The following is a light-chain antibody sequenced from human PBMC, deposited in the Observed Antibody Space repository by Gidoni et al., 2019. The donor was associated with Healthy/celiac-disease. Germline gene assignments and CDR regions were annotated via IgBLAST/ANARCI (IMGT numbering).Light chain of an antibody. J-gene: IGKJ4*01. V-gene: IGKV3-11*01. CDR1: QSVSSC. CDR2: DAA. CDR3: QQHSNWPPT. Sequence: IVLTQSPATLALSRVERATLSCRASQSVSSCLALYQQKPGQPPMILIYDAANRATGIPARISGSGSATEVTLTISSLVPEDFAVYYCQQHSNWPPTFGGGTKVEIK.